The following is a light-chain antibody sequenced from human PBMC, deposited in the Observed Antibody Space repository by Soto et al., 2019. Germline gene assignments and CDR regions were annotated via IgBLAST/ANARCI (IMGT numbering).Light chain of an antibody. J-gene: IGKJ1*01. V-gene: IGKV3-15*01. CDR3: QQYNNWPPWT. Sequence: EIVLTQSPGTLSLSPGERATLSCTTSQSVSSNLAWYQHKPGQAPRLLIYGASTRATGIPARFSGSGSGTEFTLTISSLQSEDFAVYYCQQYNNWPPWTFGQGTKVDIK. CDR1: QSVSSN. CDR2: GAS.